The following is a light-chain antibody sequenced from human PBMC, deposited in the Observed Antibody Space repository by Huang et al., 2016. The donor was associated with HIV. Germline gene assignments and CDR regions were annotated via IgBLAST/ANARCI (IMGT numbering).Light chain of an antibody. Sequence: EIVLTQSPATLSLSPGERATLSCRASRSVTGGSLAWYQYKPGQPPRLLIYGASNRATGIPARFSDSGSGTDFTLTISSLEPEDFAVYFCQQRNNWPPIIFGQGTRLEIK. CDR3: QQRNNWPPII. J-gene: IGKJ5*01. CDR2: GAS. CDR1: RSVTGGS. V-gene: IGKV3-11*01.